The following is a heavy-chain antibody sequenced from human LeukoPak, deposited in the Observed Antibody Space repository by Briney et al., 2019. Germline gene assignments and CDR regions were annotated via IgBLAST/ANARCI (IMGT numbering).Heavy chain of an antibody. CDR3: ARDARYYDSTAD. CDR1: DGSISSSSYY. D-gene: IGHD3-22*01. CDR2: IYYSGST. Sequence: RASETLSLTCTVSDGSISSSSYYWGWIRQPPGKGLEWIGSIYYSGSTYYNPSLKSRVTISVDTSKNQFSLKLSSVTAADTAVYYCARDARYYDSTADWGQGTLVTVSS. J-gene: IGHJ4*02. V-gene: IGHV4-39*07.